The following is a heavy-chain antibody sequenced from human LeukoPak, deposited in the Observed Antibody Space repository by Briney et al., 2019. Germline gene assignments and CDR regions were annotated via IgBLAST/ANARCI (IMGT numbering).Heavy chain of an antibody. J-gene: IGHJ4*02. V-gene: IGHV1-69*06. D-gene: IGHD4-17*01. Sequence: AAVKVSFKASGGTFSIYAISWVRQAPGQGLEWMGGIIPIFGTANYAQKFEGRVTITADKSTSTAYMELSSLRSEDTAVYYCAREDYGDHQNDYWGQGTLVTVPS. CDR1: GGTFSIYA. CDR2: IIPIFGTA. CDR3: AREDYGDHQNDY.